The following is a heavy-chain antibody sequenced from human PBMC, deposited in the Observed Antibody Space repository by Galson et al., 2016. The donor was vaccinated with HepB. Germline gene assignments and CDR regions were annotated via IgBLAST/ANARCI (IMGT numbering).Heavy chain of an antibody. D-gene: IGHD4-11*01. CDR3: ARIFPYTNYVGSFDY. J-gene: IGHJ4*02. V-gene: IGHV4-39*01. CDR1: GGSISTSSHY. Sequence: SETLSLTCTVSGGSISTSSHYGGWIRQPPGKGLEWIVSVSYSGTTYYNPSLKSRVTTSVDTSKNQLSLKLRSVTAADTAVYYCARIFPYTNYVGSFDYWGQGALVTVSS. CDR2: VSYSGTT.